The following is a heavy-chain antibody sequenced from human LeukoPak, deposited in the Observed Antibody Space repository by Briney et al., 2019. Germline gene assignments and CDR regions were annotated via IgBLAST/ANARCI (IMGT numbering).Heavy chain of an antibody. J-gene: IGHJ4*02. CDR3: ARDLAYSRLDY. CDR1: GFTFSSYG. CDR2: INPDGNKK. D-gene: IGHD5-18*01. Sequence: GGSLRLSCAASGFTFSSYGMHWVRQAPGKGLEWVASINPDGNKKYSADSVKGRFTISRDNAENSLYLQMNSLRVEDTAFYYCARDLAYSRLDYWGQGMLVTVSS. V-gene: IGHV3-7*01.